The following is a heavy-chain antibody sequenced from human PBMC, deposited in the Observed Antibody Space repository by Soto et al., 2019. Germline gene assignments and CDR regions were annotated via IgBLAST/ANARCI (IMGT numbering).Heavy chain of an antibody. CDR3: AKEFYDSSGSPMYYFDS. J-gene: IGHJ4*02. D-gene: IGHD3-22*01. CDR2: IFSGGDT. CDR1: GFAVSSNY. Sequence: GGSLRLSCAASGFAVSSNYMSWVRQAPGKGLEWVSVIFSGGDTYSADSVKGRFTMSRDSSKTTLYLQMNSLRAEDTAVYYCAKEFYDSSGSPMYYFDSWGPGTLVTVSS. V-gene: IGHV3-53*01.